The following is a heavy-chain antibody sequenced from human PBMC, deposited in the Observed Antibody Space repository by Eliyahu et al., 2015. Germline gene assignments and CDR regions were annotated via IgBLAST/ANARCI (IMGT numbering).Heavy chain of an antibody. CDR2: INHGGSA. CDR3: ARTLRSRDLVVAVAAQSGWFDP. D-gene: IGHD2-15*01. Sequence: QVQLQQWGTRLLKPSSATLTLTCAVPXGSFSGYHWAWLRPPPRRLEGMVEINHGGSAIYSPSLKSRVTISIDTSNNQFSLRLTPVTVADAAIYYCARTLRSRDLVVAVAAQSGWFDPWGPGTLVTVSS. CDR1: XGSFSGYH. J-gene: IGHJ5*02. V-gene: IGHV4-34*01.